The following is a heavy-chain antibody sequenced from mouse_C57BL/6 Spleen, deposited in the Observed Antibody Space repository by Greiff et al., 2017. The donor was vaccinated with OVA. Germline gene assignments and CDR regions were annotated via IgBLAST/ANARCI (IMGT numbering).Heavy chain of an antibody. CDR2: ISYDGSN. CDR3: ARGDYGSGYFDV. V-gene: IGHV3-6*01. D-gene: IGHD1-1*01. Sequence: EVKLVESGPGLVKPSQSLSLTCSVTGYSITSGYYWNWIRQFPGNKLEWMGYISYDGSNNYNPSLKNRISITRDTSKNQFFLKLNSVTTEDTATYYCARGDYGSGYFDVWGTGTTVTVSS. CDR1: GYSITSGYY. J-gene: IGHJ1*03.